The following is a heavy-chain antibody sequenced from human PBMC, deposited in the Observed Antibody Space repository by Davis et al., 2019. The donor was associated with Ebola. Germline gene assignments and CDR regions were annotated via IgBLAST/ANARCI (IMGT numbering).Heavy chain of an antibody. J-gene: IGHJ4*02. V-gene: IGHV3-21*01. CDR1: GFTFRNAW. CDR3: ARGAKDSSGYHYANDY. Sequence: GESLKISCAASGFTFRNAWMSWVRQAPGKGLEWVSSISSSSSYIYYADSVKGRFTISRDNAKNTLYLQMNSLRVEDTAVYYCARGAKDSSGYHYANDYWGQGTMVTVSS. CDR2: ISSSSSYI. D-gene: IGHD3-22*01.